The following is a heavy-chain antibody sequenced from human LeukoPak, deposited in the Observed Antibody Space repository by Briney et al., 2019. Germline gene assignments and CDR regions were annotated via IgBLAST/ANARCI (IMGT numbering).Heavy chain of an antibody. D-gene: IGHD3-22*01. Sequence: TGGSLRLSCAASGFTFSSYGMHWVRQAPGKGLEWVAFIRYDGSNKYYADSVKGRFTISRDNSKNTLYLQMNSLRAEDTAVYYCAKGVGYSYGCYYDSSGYSWFDPWGQGTLVTVSS. CDR1: GFTFSSYG. CDR2: IRYDGSNK. CDR3: AKGVGYSYGCYYDSSGYSWFDP. V-gene: IGHV3-30*02. J-gene: IGHJ5*02.